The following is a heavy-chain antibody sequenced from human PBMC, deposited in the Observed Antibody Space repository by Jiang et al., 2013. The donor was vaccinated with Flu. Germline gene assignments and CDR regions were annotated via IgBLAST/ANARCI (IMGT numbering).Heavy chain of an antibody. Sequence: SCAASGFTFSSYEMNWVRQAPGKGLEWVSYISSSGSTIYYADSVKGRFTISRDNAKNSLYLQMNSLRAEDTAVYYCARWRPTVVTPWYFDLWGRGTLVTVSS. V-gene: IGHV3-48*03. J-gene: IGHJ2*01. CDR1: GFTFSSYE. CDR3: ARWRPTVVTPWYFDL. CDR2: ISSSGSTI. D-gene: IGHD4-23*01.